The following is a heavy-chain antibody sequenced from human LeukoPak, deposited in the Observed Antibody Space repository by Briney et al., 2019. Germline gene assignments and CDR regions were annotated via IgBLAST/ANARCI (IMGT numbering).Heavy chain of an antibody. D-gene: IGHD2-2*01. CDR3: AKDTGSSTSCHDY. Sequence: GGSLRLSCAASGFTFRNYVIHWVRQAPGKGLEWVAVTSSDLNVKLYADSVKGRFTISRDNSKNTLYLQMNSLRAEDTAVYYCAKDTGSSTSCHDYWGQGTLVTVSS. V-gene: IGHV3-30*18. CDR2: TSSDLNVK. J-gene: IGHJ4*02. CDR1: GFTFRNYV.